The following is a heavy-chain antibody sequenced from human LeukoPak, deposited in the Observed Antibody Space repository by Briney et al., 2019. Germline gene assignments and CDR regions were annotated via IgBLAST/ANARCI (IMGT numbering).Heavy chain of an antibody. J-gene: IGHJ4*02. Sequence: GGSLRLSCAGTGFTFSTYAMHWVRQAPGKGLEWVATRSSDGNSKNYADSVKGRFTISRDNSKNTLYLQMNSLRAEDTAVYYCAKGYCSSTSCLKTDWGQGALVTVSS. D-gene: IGHD2-2*01. CDR2: RSSDGNSK. CDR3: AKGYCSSTSCLKTD. CDR1: GFTFSTYA. V-gene: IGHV3-30*04.